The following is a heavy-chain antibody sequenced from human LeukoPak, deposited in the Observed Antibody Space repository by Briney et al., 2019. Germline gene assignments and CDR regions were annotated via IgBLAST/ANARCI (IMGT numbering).Heavy chain of an antibody. Sequence: GGSLRLSCAASGVTFSSYSMNWVRQAPGKGLEWVALISYDGNKYYADSVKGRFTISRDNSKNTLYLQLNSLRPEDTAVYYCARGIAKTTLNAFDIWGQGTVVTVSS. CDR1: GVTFSSYS. J-gene: IGHJ3*02. CDR3: ARGIAKTTLNAFDI. CDR2: ISYDGNK. D-gene: IGHD4-11*01. V-gene: IGHV3-30*03.